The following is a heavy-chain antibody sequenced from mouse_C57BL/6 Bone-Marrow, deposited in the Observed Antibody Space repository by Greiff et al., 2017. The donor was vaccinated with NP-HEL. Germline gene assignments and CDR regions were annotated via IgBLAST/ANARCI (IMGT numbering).Heavy chain of an antibody. V-gene: IGHV14-3*01. CDR3: ARFYYYVGSPYWYFDV. Sequence: VQLQQSVAELVRPGASVKLSCTASGFNIKNTYMHWVKQRPEQGLEWIGRIDPANGNTKYAPKFQGKATITADTSSNTAYLQLSSLTSEDTAIYYCARFYYYVGSPYWYFDVWGTETTVTVSS. CDR1: GFNIKNTY. D-gene: IGHD1-1*01. J-gene: IGHJ1*03. CDR2: IDPANGNT.